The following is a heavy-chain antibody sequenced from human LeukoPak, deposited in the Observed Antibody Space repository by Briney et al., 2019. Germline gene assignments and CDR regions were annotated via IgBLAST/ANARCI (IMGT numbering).Heavy chain of an antibody. CDR1: GFTFSSYG. CDR2: IWYDGSNK. J-gene: IGHJ4*02. D-gene: IGHD4-17*01. CDR3: ARARTTRGFDY. V-gene: IGHV3-33*01. Sequence: GGSLRLSCAASGFTFSSYGIHWVRQAPGKGLEWVAFIWYDGSNKYYADSVKGRFTISRDNSKNTLYLQMNSLRAEDTAVYYCARARTTRGFDYWGQGTLVTVSS.